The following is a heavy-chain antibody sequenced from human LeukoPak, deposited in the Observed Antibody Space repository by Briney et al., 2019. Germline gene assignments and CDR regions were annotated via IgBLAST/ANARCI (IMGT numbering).Heavy chain of an antibody. CDR2: ISYDGSNK. Sequence: GGSLRLSCAASGFTFSSYAMHWVRQAPGKGLEWVAVISYDGSNKYYADSVKGRFTISRDNSKNTLYLQMNSLRAEDTAVYYCAKDAQSYGFKNWFDPWGQGTLVTVSS. V-gene: IGHV3-30*04. D-gene: IGHD3-10*01. CDR3: AKDAQSYGFKNWFDP. J-gene: IGHJ5*02. CDR1: GFTFSSYA.